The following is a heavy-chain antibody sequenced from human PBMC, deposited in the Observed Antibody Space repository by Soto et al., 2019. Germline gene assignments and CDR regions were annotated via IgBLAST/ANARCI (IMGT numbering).Heavy chain of an antibody. CDR1: GGSISSSSYY. V-gene: IGHV4-39*02. J-gene: IGHJ3*02. CDR3: AREEASVIAAAGTFAFDI. D-gene: IGHD6-13*01. Sequence: SETLSLTCTVSGGSISSSSYYWGWIRQPPGKGLEWIGSIYYSGSTYYNPSLKSRVTISVDTSKNQFSLKLSSVTAADTAVYYCAREEASVIAAAGTFAFDIWGQGTMVTVSS. CDR2: IYYSGST.